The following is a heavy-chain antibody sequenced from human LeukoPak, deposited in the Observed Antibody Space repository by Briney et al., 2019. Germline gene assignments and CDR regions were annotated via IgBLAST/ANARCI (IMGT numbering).Heavy chain of an antibody. CDR3: AKRLGGYSSSWYYFDY. CDR1: GFTFSSYA. D-gene: IGHD6-13*01. J-gene: IGHJ4*02. V-gene: IGHV3-23*01. Sequence: PGGSLRLSCAASGFTFSSYAMSWVRQAPGKGLEWVSAISGSGGSTYYADSVKGRFTISRDNSKNTLYLQMNSLRAEDTAVYYCAKRLGGYSSSWYYFDYWGQGTLVTVSS. CDR2: ISGSGGST.